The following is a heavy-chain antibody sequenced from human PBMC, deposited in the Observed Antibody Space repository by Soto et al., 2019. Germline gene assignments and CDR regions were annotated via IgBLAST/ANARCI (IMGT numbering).Heavy chain of an antibody. CDR1: GFTFSSYA. J-gene: IGHJ6*02. CDR3: AKDEITGTTGFGMDV. D-gene: IGHD1-7*01. Sequence: GGSLRLSCAASGFTFSSYAMHWVRQAPGKGLEWVAVISYDGSNKYYADSVKGRFTISRDNSKNTLYLQMNSLRAEDTAVYYCAKDEITGTTGFGMDVWGQGTTVTVSS. CDR2: ISYDGSNK. V-gene: IGHV3-30-3*01.